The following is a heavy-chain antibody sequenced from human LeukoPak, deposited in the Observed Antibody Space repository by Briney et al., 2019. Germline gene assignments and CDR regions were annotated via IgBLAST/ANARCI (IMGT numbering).Heavy chain of an antibody. CDR3: ARAAYYYGSGSQGKYYFDY. J-gene: IGHJ4*02. V-gene: IGHV4-30-2*01. CDR2: IYHSGST. CDR1: GGSISSGGYS. D-gene: IGHD3-10*01. Sequence: PSETLSLTCAVSGGSISSGGYSWSWIRQPPGTGLEWIGYIYHSGSTYYNPSVKSRVTISVDRSKNQFSLKLSSVTAADTAVYYCARAAYYYGSGSQGKYYFDYWGQGTLVTVSS.